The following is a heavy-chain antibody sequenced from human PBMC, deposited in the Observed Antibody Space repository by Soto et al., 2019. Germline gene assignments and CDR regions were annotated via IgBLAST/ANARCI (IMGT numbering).Heavy chain of an antibody. CDR3: ARSPQDFWSGYPHPWFDP. CDR1: GYTFTSYG. V-gene: IGHV1-18*04. Sequence: QVQLVQSGAEVKKPGASVKVSCKASGYTFTSYGISWVRQAPGQGLEWMGWISAYNGNTNYAQKLQGRVTMTTDTSTSTAYMELRSLRSDDTAVYYCARSPQDFWSGYPHPWFDPWGQGTLVTVSS. D-gene: IGHD3-3*01. J-gene: IGHJ5*02. CDR2: ISAYNGNT.